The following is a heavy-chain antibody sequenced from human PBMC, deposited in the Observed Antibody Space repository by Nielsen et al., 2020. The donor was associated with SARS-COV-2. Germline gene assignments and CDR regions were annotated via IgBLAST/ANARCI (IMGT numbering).Heavy chain of an antibody. J-gene: IGHJ2*01. CDR2: ISSSGSTI. V-gene: IGHV3-48*03. CDR1: GFTFSSYE. Sequence: GESLKISCAASGFTFSSYEMNWVRQAPGKGLEWVSYISSSGSTIYYADSVKGRFTISRDNAKNSLYLQMNSLRAEDTAVYYCARGPHDYGGNSYWYFDLWGRGTLVTVSS. CDR3: ARGPHDYGGNSYWYFDL. D-gene: IGHD4-23*01.